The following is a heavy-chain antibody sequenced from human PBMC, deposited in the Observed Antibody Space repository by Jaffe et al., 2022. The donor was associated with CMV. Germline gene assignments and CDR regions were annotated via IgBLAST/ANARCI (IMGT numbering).Heavy chain of an antibody. Sequence: EVQLVESGGGLVKPGGSLRLSCAASGFTFSSYSMNWVRQAPGKGLEWVSSISSSSSYIYYADSVKGRFTISRDNAKNSLYLQMNSLRAEDTAVYYCARFGPIFGVVDPWGQGTLVTVSS. J-gene: IGHJ5*02. CDR3: ARFGPIFGVVDP. V-gene: IGHV3-21*01. CDR1: GFTFSSYS. CDR2: ISSSSSYI. D-gene: IGHD3-3*01.